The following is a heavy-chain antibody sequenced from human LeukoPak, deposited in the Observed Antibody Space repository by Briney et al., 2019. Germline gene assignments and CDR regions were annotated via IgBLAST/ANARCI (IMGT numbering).Heavy chain of an antibody. J-gene: IGHJ4*02. D-gene: IGHD2-15*01. CDR1: GGTFSSYG. V-gene: IGHV1-18*01. Sequence: GASVKVSCKASGGTFSSYGISWVRQAPGQGLEWMGRISAYNGNTNYAQKLQGRVTMTTDTSTSTAYMELRSLRSDDTAVYYCARLMPTYCSGGSCYFSEWDYWGQGTLVTVSS. CDR2: ISAYNGNT. CDR3: ARLMPTYCSGGSCYFSEWDY.